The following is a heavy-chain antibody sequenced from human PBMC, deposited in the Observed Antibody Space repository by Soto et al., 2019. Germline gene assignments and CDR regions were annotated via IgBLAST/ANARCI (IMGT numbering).Heavy chain of an antibody. D-gene: IGHD6-19*01. CDR3: AKDGGIAVAGTWGFDY. CDR2: ISYDGSNK. J-gene: IGHJ4*02. CDR1: GFTFSSYG. Sequence: GGSLRLSCAASGFTFSSYGMHWVRQAPGKGLEWVAVISYDGSNKYYADSVKGRFTISRDNSKNTLYLQMNSLRAEDTAVYYCAKDGGIAVAGTWGFDYWGQGTLVTVSS. V-gene: IGHV3-30*18.